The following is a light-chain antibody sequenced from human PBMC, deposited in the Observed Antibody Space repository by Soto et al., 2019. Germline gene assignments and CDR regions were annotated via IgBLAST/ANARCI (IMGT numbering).Light chain of an antibody. CDR1: QTLRTW. CDR3: QQYNGYPLT. CDR2: DVS. V-gene: IGKV1-5*01. J-gene: IGKJ4*01. Sequence: DIQMTQSPSTLSASVGDRVTITCRARQTLRTWLAWYQQKPGKAPKLLIYDVSILQSGVPSRFSGSGSGTEFTLTISSLQPDDFATYYCQQYNGYPLTFGGGTKVEFK.